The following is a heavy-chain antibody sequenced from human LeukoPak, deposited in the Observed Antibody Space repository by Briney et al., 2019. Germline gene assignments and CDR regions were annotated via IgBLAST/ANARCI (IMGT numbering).Heavy chain of an antibody. CDR2: ISSSSDTT. CDR3: ARAFDC. Sequence: TGGSLRLSCAASGFTFTTWNMNWVRQAPGKGLEWVSYISSSSDTTDYADSVKGRFTISRDNGKNSLYLQMNSLRVDDTAVYYCARAFDCWGQGTLVTVSS. J-gene: IGHJ4*02. V-gene: IGHV3-48*01. CDR1: GFTFTTWN.